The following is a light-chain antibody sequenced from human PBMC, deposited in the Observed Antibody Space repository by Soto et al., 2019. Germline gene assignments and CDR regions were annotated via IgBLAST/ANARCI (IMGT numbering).Light chain of an antibody. CDR1: QSIGTW. CDR2: DVS. CDR3: QQYKSYWT. J-gene: IGKJ1*01. V-gene: IGKV1-5*01. Sequence: DIQITQSPSTLSASVGYGVTITCRASQSIGTWLAWYQQKPGKAPKVLIYDVSTLKSGVPSRFSGSASATEFTLSISSLQPDDFATYYCQQYKSYWTFGQGTKV.